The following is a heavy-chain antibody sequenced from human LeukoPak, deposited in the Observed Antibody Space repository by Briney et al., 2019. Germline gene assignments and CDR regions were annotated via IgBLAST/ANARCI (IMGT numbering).Heavy chain of an antibody. J-gene: IGHJ2*01. CDR1: GGSFSGYY. CDR3: ARARGYCSGGSCYWWYWYFDL. V-gene: IGHV4-30-2*01. Sequence: SETLSLTCAVYGGSFSGYYWSWIRQPPGKGLEWIGYIYHSGSTYYNPSLKSRVTISVDRSKNQFSLKLSSVTAADTAVYYCARARGYCSGGSCYWWYWYFDLWGRGTLVTVSS. CDR2: IYHSGST. D-gene: IGHD2-15*01.